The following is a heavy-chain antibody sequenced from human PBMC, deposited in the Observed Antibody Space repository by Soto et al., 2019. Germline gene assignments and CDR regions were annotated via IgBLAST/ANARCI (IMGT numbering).Heavy chain of an antibody. Sequence: QVQLVQSGAEVKKPGASVKVSCKASGYTFTNYDTNWVRQATGQGLEWMGWMNPNSGNTGHAQKFQGRVTMTRNTSISTAYMELSSLRSDDTAVYYCARGRSSYGDYVNWYFDLWGRGTLVTVSS. CDR1: GYTFTNYD. CDR2: MNPNSGNT. D-gene: IGHD4-17*01. V-gene: IGHV1-8*01. J-gene: IGHJ2*01. CDR3: ARGRSSYGDYVNWYFDL.